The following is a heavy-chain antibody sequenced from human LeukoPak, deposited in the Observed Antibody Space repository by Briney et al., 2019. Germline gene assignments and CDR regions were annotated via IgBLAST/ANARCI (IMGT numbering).Heavy chain of an antibody. V-gene: IGHV4-4*07. J-gene: IGHJ6*03. CDR3: ARVGWNYRYYMDV. CDR2: IYTSGST. D-gene: IGHD1-7*01. Sequence: SETLSLTCTVSGGSISSYYWSWIRQPAGKGLEWIGRIYTSGSTNYNPSLKSRVTMSVDTPKNQFSLKLSSVTAADTAVYYCARVGWNYRYYMDVWGKGTTVTVSS. CDR1: GGSISSYY.